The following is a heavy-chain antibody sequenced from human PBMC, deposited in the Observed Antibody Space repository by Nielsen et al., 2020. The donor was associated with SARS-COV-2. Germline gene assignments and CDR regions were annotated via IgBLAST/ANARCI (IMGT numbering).Heavy chain of an antibody. CDR1: GGSISSYY. Sequence: SETLSLTCTVSGGSISSYYWSWIRQPAGKGLEWIGRIYTSGSTNYNPSLKSRVTMSVDTSKNQFSLKLSSVTAADTAVYYCARGITIFGVVIRWFDPWGQGTLVTVSS. CDR2: IYTSGST. J-gene: IGHJ5*02. CDR3: ARGITIFGVVIRWFDP. V-gene: IGHV4-4*07. D-gene: IGHD3-3*01.